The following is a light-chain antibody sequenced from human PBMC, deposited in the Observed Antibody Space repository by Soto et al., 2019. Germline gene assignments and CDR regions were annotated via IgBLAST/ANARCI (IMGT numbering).Light chain of an antibody. CDR2: DAS. CDR3: QQYGSWPRT. CDR1: QSVSNSY. Sequence: EIVLTQSPGTLSLSPGERATLSCRASQSVSNSYLAWYQQKPGQAPRLLLYDASSRATGIPDRVSGSGSGTEFTLTISRLESEDFAVYYCQQYGSWPRTFGQGTRVDI. V-gene: IGKV3-20*01. J-gene: IGKJ5*01.